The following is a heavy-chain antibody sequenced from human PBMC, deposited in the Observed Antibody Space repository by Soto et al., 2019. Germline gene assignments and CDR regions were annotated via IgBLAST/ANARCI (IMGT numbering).Heavy chain of an antibody. J-gene: IGHJ4*02. CDR1: WGTFNCYG. CDR3: ARRKERSGPNYFDS. V-gene: IGHV1-69*06. Sequence: ASVKGSFTATWGTFNCYGISWVRQAPGQGLDWMGVIIPLYGTVNYAQKFQGRVSITADKSTSTAYMDLNSLRSDDTAVYFCARRKERSGPNYFDSWGQGSLVTVSS. CDR2: IIPLYGTV. D-gene: IGHD6-25*01.